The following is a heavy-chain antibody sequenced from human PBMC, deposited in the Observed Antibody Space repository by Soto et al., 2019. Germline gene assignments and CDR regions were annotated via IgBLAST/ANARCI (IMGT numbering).Heavy chain of an antibody. CDR3: ARDKGYLLYKWFDP. CDR2: TYYRSKWYI. D-gene: IGHD3-10*01. V-gene: IGHV6-1*01. Sequence: PSQTLSLTCAISGDSVSSNSAAWNWIRQSPSRGLEWLGRTYYRSKWYIDYAVSVKSRISINPDTSKNQFSLQLNSVTPDDTAVYYCARDKGYLLYKWFDPWGQGTLVTVSS. CDR1: GDSVSSNSAA. J-gene: IGHJ5*02.